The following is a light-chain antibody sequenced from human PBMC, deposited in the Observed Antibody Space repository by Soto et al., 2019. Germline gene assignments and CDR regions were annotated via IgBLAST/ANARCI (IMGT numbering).Light chain of an antibody. Sequence: DIQMTQSPSSLSASVGDSVTITCRASQSISSYLNWYHQKPGKAPKLLIYAASSLQSGVPSRFSGSGSGTEFTLTISSLQPEDFATYYCQQSYSTRWTFGQGTKVEIK. V-gene: IGKV1-39*01. CDR1: QSISSY. CDR3: QQSYSTRWT. CDR2: AAS. J-gene: IGKJ1*01.